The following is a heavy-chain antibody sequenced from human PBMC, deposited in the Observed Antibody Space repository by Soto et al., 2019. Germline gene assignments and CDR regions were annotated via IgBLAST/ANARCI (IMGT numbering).Heavy chain of an antibody. CDR3: ASGVGGYCSSTSCYAKTRFDP. D-gene: IGHD2-2*01. V-gene: IGHV4-31*03. CDR2: IYYSGST. Sequence: SETLSLTCTVSGGSISSGGYYWSWIRQHPGKGLEWIGYIYYSGSTYYNPSLKSRVTISVDTSKNQFSLKLSSVTAADTAVYYCASGVGGYCSSTSCYAKTRFDPWGQGTLVTVSS. J-gene: IGHJ5*02. CDR1: GGSISSGGYY.